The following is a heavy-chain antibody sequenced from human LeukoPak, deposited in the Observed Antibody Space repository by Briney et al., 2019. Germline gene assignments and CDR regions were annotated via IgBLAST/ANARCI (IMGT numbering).Heavy chain of an antibody. CDR3: VRGCTYCNWKTWFDP. Sequence: GGSLRLSCVTSGFTFNVYDMHWVRQAKGKGLEWVSAIGTLHDAYYPDSVKGRFTISRENARNSLYLQMNSLTAGDTAVYYCVRGCTYCNWKTWFDPWGQGTLVTASS. D-gene: IGHD2/OR15-2a*01. J-gene: IGHJ5*02. CDR1: GFTFNVYD. V-gene: IGHV3-13*01. CDR2: IGTLHDA.